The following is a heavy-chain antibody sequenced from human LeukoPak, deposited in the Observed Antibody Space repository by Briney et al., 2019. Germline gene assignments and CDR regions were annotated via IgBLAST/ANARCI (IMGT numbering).Heavy chain of an antibody. Sequence: GGCLSLSCAASGFTFSSYAMHWVRQAPGKGLEWVAVISYDGSNKYYAGSVKGRFTISRDNSKNTLYLQMNSLRAEDTAVYYCARDRGAPTVTTRTSPNWFDPWGQGTLVTVSS. J-gene: IGHJ5*02. V-gene: IGHV3-30*04. D-gene: IGHD4-17*01. CDR3: ARDRGAPTVTTRTSPNWFDP. CDR2: ISYDGSNK. CDR1: GFTFSSYA.